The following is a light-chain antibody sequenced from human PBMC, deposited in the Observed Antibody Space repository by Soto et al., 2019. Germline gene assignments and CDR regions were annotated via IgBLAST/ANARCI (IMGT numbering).Light chain of an antibody. Sequence: EIVLTQSPGTLSLSPGERATLSCRASQSVSSSYSAWYQQKPGQAPRVLIYAASSRATGIPDRFSGSGSGTEFTLTISRLEPEDFAVYFCQQYGNSPPNTFGQGTKVEIK. V-gene: IGKV3-20*01. CDR2: AAS. CDR1: QSVSSSY. CDR3: QQYGNSPPNT. J-gene: IGKJ2*01.